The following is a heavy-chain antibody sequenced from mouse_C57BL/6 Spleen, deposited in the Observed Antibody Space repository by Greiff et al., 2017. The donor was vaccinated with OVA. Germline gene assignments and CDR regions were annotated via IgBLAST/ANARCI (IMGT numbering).Heavy chain of an antibody. Sequence: QVQLKQSGPGLVQPSQSLSITCTVSGFSLTSYGVHWVRQSPGKGLEWLGVIWRGGSTDYNAAFMSRLSITKDNSKSQVFFKMNSLQADDTAIYYCAKNDYGSSYGDAMDYWGQGTSVTVSS. J-gene: IGHJ4*01. CDR2: IWRGGST. CDR3: AKNDYGSSYGDAMDY. D-gene: IGHD1-1*01. V-gene: IGHV2-5*01. CDR1: GFSLTSYG.